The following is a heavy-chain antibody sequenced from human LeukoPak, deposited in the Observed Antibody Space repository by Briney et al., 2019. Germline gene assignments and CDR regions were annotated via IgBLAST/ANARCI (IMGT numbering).Heavy chain of an antibody. J-gene: IGHJ4*02. CDR3: ARDSPKRYSGSCFDY. V-gene: IGHV4-30-2*01. Sequence: PSETLSLTCTVSGGSISSGGYYWSWIRQPPGKGLEWIGFIYDGGSTSYNSSLKSRVAISVDRSKNQFSLTLSSVTAADTAIYYCARDSPKRYSGSCFDYWGQGTLVTVSS. CDR2: IYDGGST. CDR1: GGSISSGGYY. D-gene: IGHD1-26*01.